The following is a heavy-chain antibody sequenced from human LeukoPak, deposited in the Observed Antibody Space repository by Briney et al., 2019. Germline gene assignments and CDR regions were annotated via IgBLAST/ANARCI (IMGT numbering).Heavy chain of an antibody. J-gene: IGHJ5*02. CDR2: IYYSGSI. D-gene: IGHD3-10*01. CDR3: ARDHHITMFRGYVSWFDP. Sequence: SETLSLTCTVSGGSISSGDYYWSWIRQPPGKGLEWIGYIYYSGSIYYNPSLKSRVTISVDTSKNQFSLKLSSVTAADTAVYYCARDHHITMFRGYVSWFDPWGQGTLVTVSS. CDR1: GGSISSGDYY. V-gene: IGHV4-30-4*01.